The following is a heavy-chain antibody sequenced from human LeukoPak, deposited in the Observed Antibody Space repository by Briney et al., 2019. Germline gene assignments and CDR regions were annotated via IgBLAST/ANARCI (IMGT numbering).Heavy chain of an antibody. Sequence: PGGSLRLSCAASGFTFSSYAIHWVRQAPGKGLEWMATVSHDGRNKNYADSVKGRFTISRDNSKNTLYLQMNSLRAEDTAVYYCAKDQDIAAADYYFDYWGQGTLVTVSS. CDR3: AKDQDIAAADYYFDY. D-gene: IGHD6-13*01. V-gene: IGHV3-30*04. CDR2: VSHDGRNK. CDR1: GFTFSSYA. J-gene: IGHJ4*02.